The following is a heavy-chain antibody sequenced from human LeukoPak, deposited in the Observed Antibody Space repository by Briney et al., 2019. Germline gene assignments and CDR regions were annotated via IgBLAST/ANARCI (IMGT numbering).Heavy chain of an antibody. CDR3: AILIDDFWTGYGGSVNWFDP. CDR1: GGSISSSSYY. V-gene: IGHV4-39*01. Sequence: AETLSLTCTVSGGSISSSSYYWGWIRQPPGKGLEWIGSIYYSGSTYYNSSLKSRVTISVDTSKNQFSLKLSSVTAADTAVYYCAILIDDFWTGYGGSVNWFDPWGQGTLVTVSS. J-gene: IGHJ5*02. D-gene: IGHD3/OR15-3a*01. CDR2: IYYSGST.